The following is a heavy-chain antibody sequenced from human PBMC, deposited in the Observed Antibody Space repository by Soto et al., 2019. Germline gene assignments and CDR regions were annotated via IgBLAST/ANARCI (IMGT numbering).Heavy chain of an antibody. V-gene: IGHV1-18*01. CDR2: ISAHNGNT. Sequence: QVHLVQSGAEVKKPGASVKVSCKGSGYTFTTYGITWVRQAPGQGLEWMGWISAHNGNTNYSQKLQGRVTETRDPSTSTAYMELRSLRSDDTAVYYCARGRYGDYWGQGALVTVSS. CDR3: ARGRYGDY. CDR1: GYTFTTYG. J-gene: IGHJ4*02. D-gene: IGHD1-1*01.